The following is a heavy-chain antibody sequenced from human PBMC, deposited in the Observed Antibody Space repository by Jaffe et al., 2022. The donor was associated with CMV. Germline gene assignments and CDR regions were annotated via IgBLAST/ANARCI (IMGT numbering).Heavy chain of an antibody. CDR1: GFSFSDHY. V-gene: IGHV3-72*01. J-gene: IGHJ4*02. Sequence: EVRLVESGGGLVQPGGSLSLSCVASGFSFSDHYMDWVRQVPGKGLEWVGRSRDKTKSYTTEYAASVRGRFTISRDDSTNSVHLQMNSLKTADTAMYYCTRVHCIGVYCYSGEYWGQGTLVTVSS. CDR2: SRDKTKSYTT. CDR3: TRVHCIGVYCYSGEY. D-gene: IGHD2-21*02.